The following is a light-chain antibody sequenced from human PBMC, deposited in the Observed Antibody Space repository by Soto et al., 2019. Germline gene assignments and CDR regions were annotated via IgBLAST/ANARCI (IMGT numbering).Light chain of an antibody. CDR3: QHYQVGQPIA. CDR2: GAS. V-gene: IGKV3-20*01. J-gene: IGKJ5*01. Sequence: VLTQSRESLSYAPGESSPLSCRVSHSVGTRLSWYQHKTGQPPRLLLSGASSSATGIPDRFSGSGSETDFTLTISRLVPEDFALYYCQHYQVGQPIAFGRGTRLEIK. CDR1: HSVGTR.